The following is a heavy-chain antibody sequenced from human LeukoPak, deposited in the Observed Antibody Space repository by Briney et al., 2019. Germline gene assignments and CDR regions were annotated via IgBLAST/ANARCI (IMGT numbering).Heavy chain of an antibody. J-gene: IGHJ4*02. CDR2: INPNSGGT. D-gene: IGHD2-2*01. V-gene: IGHV1-2*02. Sequence: ASVKVSCKASGYTFTGYYMHWVRQAPGQGLEWMGWINPNSGGTNYAQKFQGRVTMTRDTSISTAYMELSRLRSDDTAVYYCARARADIVVVPAAFFDYWGQGTLVTVSS. CDR1: GYTFTGYY. CDR3: ARARADIVVVPAAFFDY.